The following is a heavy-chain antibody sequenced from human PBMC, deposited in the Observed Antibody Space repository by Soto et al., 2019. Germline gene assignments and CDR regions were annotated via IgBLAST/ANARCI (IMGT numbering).Heavy chain of an antibody. CDR1: GDAIYIGGYY. CDR3: ATGYSGIYYRYDC. D-gene: IGHD1-26*01. J-gene: IGHJ4*02. CDR2: IYHTGKT. Sequence: PSETLSLTCTVSGDAIYIGGYYWTWIRQHPGKGLEWIGYIYHTGKTYYNPSLESRVTMSVDTSKNQFSLKLASVTAADTAVYYCATGYSGIYYRYDCWGQGTLVTLSS. V-gene: IGHV4-31*03.